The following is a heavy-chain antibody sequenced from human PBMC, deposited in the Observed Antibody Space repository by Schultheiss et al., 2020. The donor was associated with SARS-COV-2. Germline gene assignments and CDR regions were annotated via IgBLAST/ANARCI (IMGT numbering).Heavy chain of an antibody. CDR1: GFTFSSYA. D-gene: IGHD3-22*01. Sequence: GESLKISCAASGFTFSSYAMHWVRQSPGKGLEWVAVISYDESNKNYADSVKGRLTISRDTSKNTLYLQMNSLRAEDTAVYYYARGGLFDNSCYQRPFDCWGQGTLVTVSS. CDR3: ARGGLFDNSCYQRPFDC. CDR2: ISYDESNK. J-gene: IGHJ4*02. V-gene: IGHV3-30*01.